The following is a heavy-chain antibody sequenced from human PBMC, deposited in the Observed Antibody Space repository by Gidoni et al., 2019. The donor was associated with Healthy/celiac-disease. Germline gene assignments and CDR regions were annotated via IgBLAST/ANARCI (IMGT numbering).Heavy chain of an antibody. CDR3: ARISYYYDSSGYCLFDY. CDR2: IKQDGSEK. V-gene: IGHV3-7*01. D-gene: IGHD3-22*01. CDR1: GFTVSSYW. J-gene: IGHJ4*02. Sequence: EVQLVESGGGLVQPGGSLRLSCAASGFTVSSYWMSWDRQAPGKVLEWVSNIKQDGSEKYYVDSVKGRFTISRDNAKNLLYLQMNSLRAEDTAVYYCARISYYYDSSGYCLFDYWGQGTLVTVSS.